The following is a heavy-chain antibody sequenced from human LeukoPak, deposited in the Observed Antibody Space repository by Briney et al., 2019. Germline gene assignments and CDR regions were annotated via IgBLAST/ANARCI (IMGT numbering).Heavy chain of an antibody. Sequence: PGGSLRLSCAASGFTFSSYEMNWVRQAPGKGLEWVSYISSSGTTIYYADSVEGRFTISRDNAKNSLYLQMNSLRAEDTADYCARVGVVVAATGNLWFDPWGQGTLVTVSS. CDR2: ISSSGTTI. CDR1: GFTFSSYE. CDR3: ARVGVVVAATGNLWFDP. D-gene: IGHD2-15*01. V-gene: IGHV3-48*03. J-gene: IGHJ5*02.